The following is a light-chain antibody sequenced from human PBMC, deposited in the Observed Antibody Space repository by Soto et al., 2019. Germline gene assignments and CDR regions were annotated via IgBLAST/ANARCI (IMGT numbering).Light chain of an antibody. V-gene: IGKV1-5*01. CDR2: DAS. J-gene: IGKJ4*01. CDR3: QQYNSHDDIA. Sequence: DIQITQSPSTLSASVGDRVTITCRVSRSITSWLAWYQQKPGKAPNLLIYDASSLQSGVPSRFSGSGSGTEFTLTISSLQPDDSATYYCQQYNSHDDIAFGRGTKVDI. CDR1: RSITSW.